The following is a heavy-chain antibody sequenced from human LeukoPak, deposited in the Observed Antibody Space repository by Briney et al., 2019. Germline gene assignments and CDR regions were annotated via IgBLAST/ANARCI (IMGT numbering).Heavy chain of an antibody. CDR1: GGSISSGDYY. V-gene: IGHV4-30-4*01. D-gene: IGHD6-6*01. J-gene: IGHJ2*01. CDR2: IYYSGST. CDR3: ATQGPAARPGDWYFDL. Sequence: SQTLSLTCTVSGGSISSGDYYWSWIRQPPGKGLEWIGYIYYSGSTYYNPSLKSRVTISVDTSKNQFSLKLSSVTAADTAAYYCATQGPAARPGDWYFDLWSRGTLVTVSS.